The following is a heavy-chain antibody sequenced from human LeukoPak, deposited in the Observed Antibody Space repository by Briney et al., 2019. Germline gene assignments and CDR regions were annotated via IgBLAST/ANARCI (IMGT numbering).Heavy chain of an antibody. CDR3: ARNRLGIAVAGDQAPDY. J-gene: IGHJ4*02. V-gene: IGHV3-21*01. CDR1: GFTFSSYS. Sequence: GGSLRLSCAASGFTFSSYSMNWVRQAPGKGLEWVSSISSSSSYIYYADSVKGRFTISRDNAKNSLYLQMNSLRAEDTAVYYCARNRLGIAVAGDQAPDYWGQGTLVTVSS. D-gene: IGHD6-19*01. CDR2: ISSSSSYI.